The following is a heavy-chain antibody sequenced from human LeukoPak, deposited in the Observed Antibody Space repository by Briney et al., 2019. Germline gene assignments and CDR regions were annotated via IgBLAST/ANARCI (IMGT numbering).Heavy chain of an antibody. J-gene: IGHJ4*02. Sequence: GGSLRLSCAGSGFSFSNFAMTWVRQAPGKGLEWVSAISSGGYSTYYAASVEGRFTHSRDNSRSTLYLQMNSLRAEDTAVYYCAKRHYNSTGYYYGPYFDPWGQGTLVTVSS. CDR2: ISSGGYST. CDR3: AKRHYNSTGYYYGPYFDP. CDR1: GFSFSNFA. V-gene: IGHV3-23*01. D-gene: IGHD3-22*01.